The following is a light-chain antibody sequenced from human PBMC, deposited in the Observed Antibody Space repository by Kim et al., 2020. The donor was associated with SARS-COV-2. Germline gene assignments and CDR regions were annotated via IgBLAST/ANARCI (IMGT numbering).Light chain of an antibody. CDR1: QTVLYNSNNKNY. CDR2: WAS. J-gene: IGKJ2*03. V-gene: IGKV4-1*01. Sequence: ATLNCKSSQTVLYNSNNKNYLAWYPQKPGQAPKLLIYWASIRESGVSDRFSGSGSETDFTLPISSLQAEDVAVYYCQQYYSTPPSFGQGTKLEI. CDR3: QQYYSTPPS.